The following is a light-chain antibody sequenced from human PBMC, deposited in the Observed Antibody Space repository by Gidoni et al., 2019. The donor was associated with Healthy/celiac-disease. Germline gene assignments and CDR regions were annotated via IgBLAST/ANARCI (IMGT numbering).Light chain of an antibody. CDR3: QQTYSTPLT. J-gene: IGKJ5*01. V-gene: IGKV1-39*01. CDR2: AAS. CDR1: QSISSY. Sequence: DIQMTQSPSSLSASVGDRVTITCRASQSISSYLNWYQQKPGKAPKLLIYAASNLQSGVPSRFSGSGSGTDFTLTISSLQPEDFATYFCQQTYSTPLTFXQXTRLXIK.